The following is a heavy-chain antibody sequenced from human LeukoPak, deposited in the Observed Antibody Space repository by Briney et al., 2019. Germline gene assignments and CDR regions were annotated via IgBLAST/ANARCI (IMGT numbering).Heavy chain of an antibody. V-gene: IGHV3-23*01. CDR2: ISGSGGTT. D-gene: IGHD3-9*01. CDR1: GFTFNNYA. J-gene: IGHJ4*02. Sequence: AGGSLRLSCAASGFTFNNYAMNWVRQAPGKGLEWVSVISGSGGTTYYADSVKGRFTISRDSSKNTLYLQMNSLRAEDTAVYYCAKEGDFYDILTDYWGQGTLVTVSS. CDR3: AKEGDFYDILTDY.